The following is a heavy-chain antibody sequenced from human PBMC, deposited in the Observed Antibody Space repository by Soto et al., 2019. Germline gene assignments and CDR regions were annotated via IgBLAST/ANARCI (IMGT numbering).Heavy chain of an antibody. Sequence: QVQLQESGPGLVKPSQTLSLTCTVSGGSISSGGYYWSWIRQHPGKGLEWIGYIYYSGSTYYNPSIKSRVTITVDTSKNQFALKLSSVTAADTAVDYCARDYSYAYYYYYGMDVWGQGTTVTVSS. J-gene: IGHJ6*02. CDR1: GGSISSGGYY. D-gene: IGHD5-18*01. CDR2: IYYSGST. V-gene: IGHV4-31*03. CDR3: ARDYSYAYYYYYGMDV.